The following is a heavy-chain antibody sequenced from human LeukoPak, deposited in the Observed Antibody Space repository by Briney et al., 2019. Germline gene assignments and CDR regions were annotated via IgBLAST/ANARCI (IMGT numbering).Heavy chain of an antibody. V-gene: IGHV4-30-4*08. J-gene: IGHJ4*02. CDR3: AREAYGSGTRPYYFDY. CDR2: IYYSGST. D-gene: IGHD3-10*01. CDR1: GGSISSGDYY. Sequence: SQTLSLTCTVSGGSISSGDYYWSWIRQPPGKGLEWIGYIYYSGSTYYNPSLKSRVTISVDTSKNQFSLKLSSVTAADTAVYYCAREAYGSGTRPYYFDYWGQGTLVTVSS.